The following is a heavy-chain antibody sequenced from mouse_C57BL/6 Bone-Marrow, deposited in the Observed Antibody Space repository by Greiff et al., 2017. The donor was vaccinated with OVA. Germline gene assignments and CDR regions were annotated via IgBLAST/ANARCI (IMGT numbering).Heavy chain of an antibody. Sequence: EVQRVESGEGLVKPGGSLKLSCAASGFTFSSYAMSWVRQTPEKRLEWVAYISSGGDYIYYADTVKGRFTISRDNARNTLYLQMSSLKSEDTAMYYCTREVAYYSFYYYAMDYWGQGTSVTVSS. V-gene: IGHV5-9-1*02. CDR2: ISSGGDYI. D-gene: IGHD2-12*01. CDR3: TREVAYYSFYYYAMDY. J-gene: IGHJ4*01. CDR1: GFTFSSYA.